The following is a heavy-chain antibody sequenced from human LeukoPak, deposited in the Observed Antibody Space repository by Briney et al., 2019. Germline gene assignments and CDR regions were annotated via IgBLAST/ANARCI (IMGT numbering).Heavy chain of an antibody. J-gene: IGHJ6*02. D-gene: IGHD6-13*01. CDR3: ARGGSSSSYYNNYGMDV. V-gene: IGHV1-8*01. Sequence: GASVKVSCKASGYSLTSFDINWVRQGSGQGPEWMGWMNPKRGNTGYAPRFQGRVTITRDTSINTAFMELSSLRPDDTAIYYCARGGSSSSYYNNYGMDVWGQGTTITVSS. CDR2: MNPKRGNT. CDR1: GYSLTSFD.